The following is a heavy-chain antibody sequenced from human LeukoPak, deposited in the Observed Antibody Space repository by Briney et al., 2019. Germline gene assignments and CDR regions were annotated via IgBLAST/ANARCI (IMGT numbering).Heavy chain of an antibody. Sequence: SGGSLRLSCAASGFAFTSYAMSWVSQAPGKGLEWVSDISGSGDSTYYADSVKGRFTISRDNSKNTLYLQLNSLRAEDTAVYYCASLNSGRLYYFDYWGQGTLVTVSS. CDR3: ASLNSGRLYYFDY. D-gene: IGHD1-26*01. CDR2: ISGSGDST. J-gene: IGHJ4*02. V-gene: IGHV3-23*01. CDR1: GFAFTSYA.